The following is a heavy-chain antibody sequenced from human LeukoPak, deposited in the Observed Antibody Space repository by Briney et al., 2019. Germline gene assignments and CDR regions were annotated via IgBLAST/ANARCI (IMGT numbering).Heavy chain of an antibody. J-gene: IGHJ4*02. Sequence: PSVTLSLTCAVSGGSLSPHYWSWIRRPLGKGLEWIGEINNRGTTNYSPSLRGRATISVDTSKNQISLRLSSGTAADTAIYYCARVPLWWLTPFDFGGQGTLATVSS. D-gene: IGHD5-12*01. CDR2: INNRGTT. CDR1: GGSLSPHY. V-gene: IGHV4-34*01. CDR3: ARVPLWWLTPFDF.